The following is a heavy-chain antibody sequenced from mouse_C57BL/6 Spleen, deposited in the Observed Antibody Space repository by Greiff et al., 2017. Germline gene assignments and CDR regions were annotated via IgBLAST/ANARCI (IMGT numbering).Heavy chain of an antibody. CDR3: AIITTVAAPY. Sequence: QVQLQQPGAELVKPGASVKLSCKASGYTFTSYWMHWVKQRPGQGLEWIGMIHPNSGSTNYNEKFKSKATLTVDKSSSTAYMKLSFLTSEDSAVYYCAIITTVAAPYWGQGTTLTVSS. V-gene: IGHV1-64*01. CDR2: IHPNSGST. D-gene: IGHD1-1*01. J-gene: IGHJ2*01. CDR1: GYTFTSYW.